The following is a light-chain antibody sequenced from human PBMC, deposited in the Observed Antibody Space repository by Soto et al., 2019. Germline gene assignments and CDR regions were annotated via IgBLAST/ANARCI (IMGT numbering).Light chain of an antibody. J-gene: IGKJ4*01. CDR1: QSIRSN. V-gene: IGKV3-20*01. Sequence: EIVLTQSPATLSLSPGERATLSCRASQSIRSNSAWYQQKPGQAPRLLIYGASSRATGIPDRFSGSGSGTDFTLTISRLEPEDFAVYYCQQYGSSPLTFGGGTKVDIK. CDR3: QQYGSSPLT. CDR2: GAS.